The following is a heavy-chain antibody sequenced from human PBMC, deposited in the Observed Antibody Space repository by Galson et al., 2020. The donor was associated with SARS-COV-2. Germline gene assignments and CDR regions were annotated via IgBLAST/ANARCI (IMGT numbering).Heavy chain of an antibody. V-gene: IGHV1-18*01. Sequence: ASVKVSCKASGYTFTSYCITWVRQAPGQGLEWMGWINANNGNTKYAQKVQGRVTLTTDTSTSTAYMELRSLRSDDTAVYYCARVSGVAARSFPYVMDVWGQGTTVTVSS. CDR2: INANNGNT. J-gene: IGHJ6*02. CDR1: GYTFTSYC. D-gene: IGHD6-6*01. CDR3: ARVSGVAARSFPYVMDV.